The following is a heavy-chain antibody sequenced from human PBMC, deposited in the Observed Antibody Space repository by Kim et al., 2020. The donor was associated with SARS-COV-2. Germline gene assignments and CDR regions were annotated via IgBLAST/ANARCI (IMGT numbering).Heavy chain of an antibody. Sequence: SETLSLTCAVYGGSLNNFYWTWIRQPPGKGPEWIGEINHRGSTNYNPSLKSRVTISIDTSKNQLSLKLNSVTAADTASYYFASEFSLGDAAYDIWGQGT. CDR1: GGSLNNFY. CDR3: ASEFSLGDAAYDI. CDR2: INHRGST. V-gene: IGHV4-34*01. D-gene: IGHD3-10*01. J-gene: IGHJ3*02.